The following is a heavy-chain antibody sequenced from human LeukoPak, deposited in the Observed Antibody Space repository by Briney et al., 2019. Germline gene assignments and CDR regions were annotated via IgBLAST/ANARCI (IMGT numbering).Heavy chain of an antibody. V-gene: IGHV1-2*06. Sequence: ASVKVSCKASGYTFTGYYMHWVRQAPGQGLEWMGRINPNSGGTNYAQKFEGRVTMTRDTSISTAYMELSRLRSDDTAVYYCARDYGSGSYYDYWGQGTLVTVSS. D-gene: IGHD3-10*01. CDR3: ARDYGSGSYYDY. CDR1: GYTFTGYY. CDR2: INPNSGGT. J-gene: IGHJ4*02.